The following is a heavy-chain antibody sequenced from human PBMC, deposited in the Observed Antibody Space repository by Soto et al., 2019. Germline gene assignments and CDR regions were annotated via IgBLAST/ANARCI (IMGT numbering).Heavy chain of an antibody. CDR2: VSKDGSIT. CDR3: ARDRWWAPGVDAFHI. D-gene: IGHD2-15*01. V-gene: IGHV3-30-3*01. CDR1: GFTFNFFA. J-gene: IGHJ3*02. Sequence: QVQLVESGGGVVQPGRSLRLSCAASGFTFNFFAMHWVRQAPGKGLEWVAAVSKDGSITYYADSVKGRFTISRDNPKNTLYLQMNSMSVEDTAVYDCARDRWWAPGVDAFHIWGQGTMVTVSP.